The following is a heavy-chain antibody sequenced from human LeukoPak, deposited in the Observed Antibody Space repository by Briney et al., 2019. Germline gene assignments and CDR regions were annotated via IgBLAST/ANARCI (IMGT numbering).Heavy chain of an antibody. Sequence: VASVKVSCKASGYTFTGYYMHWVRQAPGQGLEWMGWINPNSGGTNYAQKFQGWVTMTRDTSISTAYMELSRLRSDDTAVYYCARDKSRAANTAMGYWGQGTLVTVSS. CDR3: ARDKSRAANTAMGY. CDR1: GYTFTGYY. D-gene: IGHD5-18*01. V-gene: IGHV1-2*04. CDR2: INPNSGGT. J-gene: IGHJ4*02.